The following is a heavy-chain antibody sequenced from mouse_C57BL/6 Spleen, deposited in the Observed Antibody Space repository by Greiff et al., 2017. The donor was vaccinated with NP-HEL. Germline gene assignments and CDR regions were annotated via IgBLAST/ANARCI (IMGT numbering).Heavy chain of an antibody. CDR3: ARDYYGSSYPLGY. D-gene: IGHD1-1*01. V-gene: IGHV1-50*01. Sequence: QVQLQQPGAELVKPGASVKLSCKASGYTFTSYWMQWVKQRPGQGLEWIGEIDPSDSYTNYNQKFKGKATLTVDTSSSTAYMQLSSLTSEDSAVYYCARDYYGSSYPLGYWGQGTTLTVSS. J-gene: IGHJ2*01. CDR1: GYTFTSYW. CDR2: IDPSDSYT.